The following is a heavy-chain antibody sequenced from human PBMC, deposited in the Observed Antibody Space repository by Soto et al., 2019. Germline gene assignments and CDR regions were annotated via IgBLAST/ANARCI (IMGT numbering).Heavy chain of an antibody. CDR1: GGSISSYY. Sequence: KTSETLSLTCTVSGGSISSYYWSWIRHPAGKGLEWIGRIYTSGSTNYNPSLKSRVTVSLDTSKNEFSLRVSSVTAADTAVYYCARDSGDYQGFDYWGQGTLVTVSS. D-gene: IGHD4-17*01. J-gene: IGHJ4*02. CDR3: ARDSGDYQGFDY. CDR2: IYTSGST. V-gene: IGHV4-4*07.